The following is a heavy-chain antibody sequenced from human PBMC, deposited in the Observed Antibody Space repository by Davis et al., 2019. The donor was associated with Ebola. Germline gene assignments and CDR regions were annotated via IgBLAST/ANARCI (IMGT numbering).Heavy chain of an antibody. D-gene: IGHD3-10*01. V-gene: IGHV1-46*04. CDR3: ARGRGRFGELIKNWFDP. Sequence: AASVKVSCKASGYMFTSYYIHWVRQAPGQGLEWTGMINANGGNTAYAEKLQGRVIMTTDTSTGTAYMELSNLRSEDTAVYYCARGRGRFGELIKNWFDPWGQGTLVTVSS. CDR2: INANGGNT. CDR1: GYMFTSYY. J-gene: IGHJ5*02.